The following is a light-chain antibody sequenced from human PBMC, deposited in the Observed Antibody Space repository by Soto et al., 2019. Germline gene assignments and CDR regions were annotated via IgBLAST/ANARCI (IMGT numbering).Light chain of an antibody. Sequence: QSALTQPASVSGSPGQSITISCTGTSSDVGGYNYVSWYQQHPGKAPKLMIYDVSNRPSGVSNRFSGSKSGHTASLTISGLHAEAEADYYCSTYTSSSFLYVFGTGTKLTVL. CDR1: SSDVGGYNY. V-gene: IGLV2-14*01. J-gene: IGLJ1*01. CDR2: DVS. CDR3: STYTSSSFLYV.